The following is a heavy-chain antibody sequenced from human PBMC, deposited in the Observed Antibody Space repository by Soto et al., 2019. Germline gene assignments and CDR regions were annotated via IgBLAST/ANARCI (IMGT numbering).Heavy chain of an antibody. CDR1: GGSISSYY. Sequence: SETLSLTCTVSGGSISSYYWSWIRQPPGKGLEWIGYVYYSGSTNYNPSLKGRVTISVDTSKNQFSLKLSSVTAADTAVYYCARDGGYCSGGSCPQYYYYGMDVWGQGTTVTVSS. D-gene: IGHD2-15*01. J-gene: IGHJ6*02. CDR2: VYYSGST. V-gene: IGHV4-59*01. CDR3: ARDGGYCSGGSCPQYYYYGMDV.